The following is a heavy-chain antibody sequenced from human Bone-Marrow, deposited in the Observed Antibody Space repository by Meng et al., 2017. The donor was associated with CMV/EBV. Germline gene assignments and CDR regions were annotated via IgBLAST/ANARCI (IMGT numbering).Heavy chain of an antibody. CDR1: CASVSSGRHY. CDR2: IYYSGST. D-gene: IGHD3-10*01. CDR3: AGTITMVPGVHFDY. V-gene: IGHV4-61*03. J-gene: IGHJ4*02. Sequence: SCASVSSGRHYWRWIRQQPGKGLEWIGYIYYSGSTTSNPSLKSRVTISVDMSKNHFSLKLSSVTAADTAVYYCAGTITMVPGVHFDYWGQGTLVTVSS.